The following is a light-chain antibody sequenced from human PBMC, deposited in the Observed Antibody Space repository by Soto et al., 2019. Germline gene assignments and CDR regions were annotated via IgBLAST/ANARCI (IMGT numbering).Light chain of an antibody. J-gene: IGKJ2*01. V-gene: IGKV3-15*01. Sequence: ETVMTQSPATLSVSPGERVTLSCRASQSVDSNLAWYQQKHGQAPRLLMYDASTRATGIPARFSGSGSGTEFTLTISSLQSEDFAVYYCQQYDNWPLYTFGQGTELEIK. CDR2: DAS. CDR1: QSVDSN. CDR3: QQYDNWPLYT.